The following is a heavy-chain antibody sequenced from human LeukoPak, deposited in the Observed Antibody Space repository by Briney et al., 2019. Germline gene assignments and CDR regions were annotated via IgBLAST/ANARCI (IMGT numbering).Heavy chain of an antibody. CDR1: GGSISSGGYY. V-gene: IGHV4-31*03. J-gene: IGHJ4*02. CDR3: ARNDYDILTGYYLPPGY. CDR2: IYYSGST. Sequence: SETLSLTCTVSGGSISSGGYYWSWIRQHPGKGLEWIGYIYYSGSTYYNPSLKSRVTISVDTSKNQFSLKLSSVTAADTAVYYCARNDYDILTGYYLPPGYWGQGTLVTVSS. D-gene: IGHD3-9*01.